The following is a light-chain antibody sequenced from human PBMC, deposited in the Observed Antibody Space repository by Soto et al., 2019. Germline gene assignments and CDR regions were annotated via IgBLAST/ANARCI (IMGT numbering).Light chain of an antibody. CDR1: QDISNY. CDR2: DAS. J-gene: IGKJ1*01. Sequence: DIQMTQSPSSLSASLGDRVTITCQASQDISNYLNWYQQKPGKAPKLLIYDASSLQSGVPSRFSGSGSGTDFTLTISSLQPEDFATYYCQQSYSTLWTFGQGTKVDIK. V-gene: IGKV1-39*01. CDR3: QQSYSTLWT.